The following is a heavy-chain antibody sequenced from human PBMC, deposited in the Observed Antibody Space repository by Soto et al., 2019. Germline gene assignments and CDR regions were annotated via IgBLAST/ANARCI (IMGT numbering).Heavy chain of an antibody. CDR3: ARMTAMGTALDY. V-gene: IGHV4-59*01. CDR2: IYYSGIT. D-gene: IGHD5-18*01. Sequence: PSETLSLTGTVSGGSISSYYWSWIRQPPWKGLEWIGYIYYSGITNYNPSLKSRVTISVDTSKNQFSLKLSSVTAADTAVYYCARMTAMGTALDYWGQGTLLTVSS. CDR1: GGSISSYY. J-gene: IGHJ4*02.